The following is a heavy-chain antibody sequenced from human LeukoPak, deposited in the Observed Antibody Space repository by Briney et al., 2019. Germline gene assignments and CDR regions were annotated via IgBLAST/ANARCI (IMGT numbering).Heavy chain of an antibody. J-gene: IGHJ4*02. CDR3: AREGTSGYYYSFDY. V-gene: IGHV3-74*01. CDR1: GFTFSSYW. Sequence: GGSLRLSCAPSGFTFSSYWMHWVRQAPGKGPVWVSRINSDGSSISYADSVKGRFTISRDNAKNTLYLQMNSLRAEDTAVYYCAREGTSGYYYSFDYWGQGTLVTVSS. CDR2: INSDGSSI. D-gene: IGHD3-22*01.